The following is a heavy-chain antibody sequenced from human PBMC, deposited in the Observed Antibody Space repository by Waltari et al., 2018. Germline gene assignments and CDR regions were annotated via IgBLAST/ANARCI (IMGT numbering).Heavy chain of an antibody. CDR1: GFSFSSFW. D-gene: IGHD3-9*01. J-gene: IGHJ4*02. Sequence: EVQLVESGGDLVQPGGSLRLSCAASGFSFSSFWMHWVRQAPGKGPGWVSRIHTDGSGTRYADSVEGRFTISRDNTKNTLYLQMNSLRVEDTAVYYCARGGHVDWLPPDYWGQGTLVTVSS. CDR3: ARGGHVDWLPPDY. CDR2: IHTDGSGT. V-gene: IGHV3-74*01.